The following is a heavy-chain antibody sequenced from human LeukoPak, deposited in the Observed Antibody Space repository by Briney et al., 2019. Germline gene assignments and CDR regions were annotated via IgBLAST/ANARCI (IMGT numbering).Heavy chain of an antibody. CDR1: AGSISSYY. V-gene: IGHV4-59*01. D-gene: IGHD3-10*01. CDR3: ARVSGSGSYYYYYYYMDV. Sequence: SETLSLTCTVSAGSISSYYWSWIRQPPGKGLEWIGYIYYSGSTDYNPSLKSRVTISVDTSKNQFSLKLSSVTAADTAVYYCARVSGSGSYYYYYYYMDVWGKGTTVTISS. J-gene: IGHJ6*03. CDR2: IYYSGST.